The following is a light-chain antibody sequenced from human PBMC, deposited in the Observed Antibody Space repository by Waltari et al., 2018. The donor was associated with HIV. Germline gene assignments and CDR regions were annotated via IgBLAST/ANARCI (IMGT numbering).Light chain of an antibody. CDR3: QQYNSYLYS. V-gene: IGKV1-5*03. CDR1: QSVSIW. Sequence: DIQMTQSPTTLSASVGDRVTITCRASQSVSIWLAWYQQKPGKDPKLLIYKASNLVTGVPSRFTGSGSGTEFTLTISSLQPDDSATYYCQQYNSYLYSFGQGTKLEIK. CDR2: KAS. J-gene: IGKJ2*03.